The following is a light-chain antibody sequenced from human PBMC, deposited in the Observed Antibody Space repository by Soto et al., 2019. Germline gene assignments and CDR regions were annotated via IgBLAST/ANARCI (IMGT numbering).Light chain of an antibody. CDR1: QSVSNN. CDR2: GAS. V-gene: IGKV3-15*01. CDR3: QQYNYLIT. Sequence: ERVMTQSPAALSVSPGERAALSCRASQSVSNNLAWYQQKPGQAPRLLMYGASTRATGIPARFSGSGSGTEFTLTITSLQPEDFAVYYCQQYNYLITFGQGTRLEIK. J-gene: IGKJ5*01.